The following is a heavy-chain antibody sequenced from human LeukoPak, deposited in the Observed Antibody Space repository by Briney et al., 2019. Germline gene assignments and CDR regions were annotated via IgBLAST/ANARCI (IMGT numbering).Heavy chain of an antibody. J-gene: IGHJ4*02. V-gene: IGHV3-43D*03. Sequence: PGGSLRLSCAASGFPFDDYAMHWVRQAPGKGLEWVSLISWDGGSTYYADSVKGRFTISRDNSKNSLYLQMNSLRAEDTALYYCAKDYCSSTSCYYFDYWGQGTLVTVSS. CDR2: ISWDGGST. CDR1: GFPFDDYA. CDR3: AKDYCSSTSCYYFDY. D-gene: IGHD2-2*01.